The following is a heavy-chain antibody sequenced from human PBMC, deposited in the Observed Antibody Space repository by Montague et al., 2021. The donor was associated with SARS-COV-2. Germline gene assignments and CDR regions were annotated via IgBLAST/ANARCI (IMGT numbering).Heavy chain of an antibody. Sequence: CAISGDSVAGHGRAWNWHRSSLSSQFHLLCRPFYGTKWFYDYAVSLKSRLTIKPDTSKNQFSLQLNSVTPEDTAVYYCARDIGSAGIYYYYGMDAWGQGTTVTVSS. CDR1: GDSVAGHGRA. V-gene: IGHV6-1*01. D-gene: IGHD3-10*01. CDR3: ARDIGSAGIYYYYGMDA. J-gene: IGHJ6*02. CDR2: PFYGTKWFY.